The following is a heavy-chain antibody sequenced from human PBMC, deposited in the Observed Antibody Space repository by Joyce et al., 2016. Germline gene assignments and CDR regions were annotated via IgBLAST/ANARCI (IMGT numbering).Heavy chain of an antibody. CDR2: ISFDGGSD. J-gene: IGHJ4*02. Sequence: QVQLVESGGGVVQPGRSLRLSCAVSGFMFSDYAMHWVRQGPGKGLEWVALISFDGGSDYYTDSVQGRFTISRDNSRNTLNLQMNSLRPEDTAIYYCAKDPLRHSGGRSFFDYWGQGTLVTVSS. V-gene: IGHV3-30*18. CDR1: GFMFSDYA. D-gene: IGHD6-19*01. CDR3: AKDPLRHSGGRSFFDY.